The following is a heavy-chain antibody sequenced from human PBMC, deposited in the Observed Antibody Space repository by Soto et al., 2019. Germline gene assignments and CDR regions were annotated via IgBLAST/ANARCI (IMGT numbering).Heavy chain of an antibody. J-gene: IGHJ4*02. CDR1: GFTFNRYS. D-gene: IGHD3-22*01. CDR2: VTSSSSSM. Sequence: LSLSCAASGFTFNRYSMNWVRQAPGKGLEWVSSVTSSSSSMLYADSVKGRFTISRDDAKDSLFLQMNSLRADDTAVYYCAREADFASSGYVLDYWGQGTLVTVSS. V-gene: IGHV3-21*01. CDR3: AREADFASSGYVLDY.